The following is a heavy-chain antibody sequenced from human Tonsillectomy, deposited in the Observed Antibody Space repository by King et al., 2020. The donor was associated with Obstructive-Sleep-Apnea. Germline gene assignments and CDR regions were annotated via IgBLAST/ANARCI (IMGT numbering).Heavy chain of an antibody. Sequence: QLQESGRGLVKPSGTLSLTCTVSGYFISSGDYWNWIRQSPGKGLEWIWNMYHSGSTYYNPSLKSRVNIPVETSKNQFSLKLYSVTAADTAVYYCARDGRNSAYDLGYWGQGTLVTVSS. CDR1: GYFISSGDY. V-gene: IGHV4-38-2*02. CDR2: MYHSGST. CDR3: ARDGRNSAYDLGY. D-gene: IGHD5-12*01. J-gene: IGHJ4*02.